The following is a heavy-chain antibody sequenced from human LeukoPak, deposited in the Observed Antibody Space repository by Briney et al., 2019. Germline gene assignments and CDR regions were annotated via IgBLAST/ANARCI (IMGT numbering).Heavy chain of an antibody. Sequence: GGSLRLSCAASGFTFSSYSMNWVRQAPGKGLEWVSSISSSSSYIYYADSVKGRFTISRDNAKNSLYLQMNSLRAEDTAVYYCARDPIVGAIRFDYWGQGTLVTVSS. CDR2: ISSSSSYI. CDR1: GFTFSSYS. D-gene: IGHD1-26*01. CDR3: ARDPIVGAIRFDY. V-gene: IGHV3-21*01. J-gene: IGHJ4*02.